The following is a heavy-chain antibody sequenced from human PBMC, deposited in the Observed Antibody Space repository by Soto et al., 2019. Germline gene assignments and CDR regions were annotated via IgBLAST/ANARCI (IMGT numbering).Heavy chain of an antibody. CDR2: ISYDGSNK. V-gene: IGHV3-30-3*01. J-gene: IGHJ6*02. CDR3: ARDSDFWSGYYHYYYYGMDV. CDR1: GFTFSSYA. D-gene: IGHD3-3*01. Sequence: LRLYCAASGFTFSSYAMHWVRQAPGKVLEWVAVISYDGSNKYYADSVKGRFTISRDNSKNTLYLQMNSLRAEDTAVYYCARDSDFWSGYYHYYYYGMDVWGQATTVTVSS.